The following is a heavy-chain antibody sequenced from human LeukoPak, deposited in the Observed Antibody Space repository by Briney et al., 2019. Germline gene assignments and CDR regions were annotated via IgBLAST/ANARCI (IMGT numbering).Heavy chain of an antibody. V-gene: IGHV4-30-4*07. CDR3: ARYSLSREDFQD. J-gene: IGHJ1*01. CDR2: IYDSGST. D-gene: IGHD6-13*01. CDR1: GGSINSGGYS. Sequence: SQTLSLTCVVSGGSINSGGYSWSWIRQPPGKGLEWIGYIYDSGSTLYNPSLESRLSISIDTSKNQFSLRLSSVTAADTAVYFCARYSLSREDFQDWGQGTLVTVSS.